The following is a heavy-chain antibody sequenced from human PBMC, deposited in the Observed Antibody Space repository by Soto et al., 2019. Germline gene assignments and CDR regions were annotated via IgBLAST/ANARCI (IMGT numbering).Heavy chain of an antibody. V-gene: IGHV3-53*01. CDR2: IYSGGST. Sequence: PGGSVRLSXAASGFTVSSNYMSWVRQAPGKGLEWVSVIYSGGSTYYADSVKGRFPISRDNSKNTLYLQMNSLRAEDTAVYYCARGSYSSSHFDYWGQGTLVTVSS. J-gene: IGHJ4*02. D-gene: IGHD6-13*01. CDR3: ARGSYSSSHFDY. CDR1: GFTVSSNY.